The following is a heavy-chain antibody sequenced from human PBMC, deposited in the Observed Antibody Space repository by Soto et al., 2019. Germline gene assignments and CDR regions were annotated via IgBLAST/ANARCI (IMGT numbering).Heavy chain of an antibody. J-gene: IGHJ4*02. CDR3: ARDVPLLAAAGTGDDY. D-gene: IGHD6-13*01. Sequence: QVQLVQSGAEVKKPGSSVKVSCKASGGTFSSYTISWVRQAPGQGLEWMGRIIPILGIANYAQKFQGRVTITADKSTSPAYMELSSLRSEDTAVYYCARDVPLLAAAGTGDDYWGQGTLVTVSS. V-gene: IGHV1-69*08. CDR2: IIPILGIA. CDR1: GGTFSSYT.